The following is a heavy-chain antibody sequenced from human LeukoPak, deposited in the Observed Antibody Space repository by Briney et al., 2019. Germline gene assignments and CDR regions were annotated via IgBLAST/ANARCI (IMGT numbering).Heavy chain of an antibody. J-gene: IGHJ4*02. CDR1: DFTFSSYW. D-gene: IGHD1-1*01. CDR2: INQDGSDK. V-gene: IGHV3-7*01. CDR3: ARVGYNWDDDGVDY. Sequence: GGSLRLSCAASDFTFSSYWMSWVRQAPGKGLEWVANINQDGSDKRYMDSVRGRFTISRDNAKNSLSLHMDSLRVEDTAVYYCARVGYNWDDDGVDYWGQGTLVTVSS.